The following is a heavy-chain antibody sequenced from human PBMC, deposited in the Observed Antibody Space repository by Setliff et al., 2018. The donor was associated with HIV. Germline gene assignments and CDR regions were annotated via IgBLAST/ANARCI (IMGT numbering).Heavy chain of an antibody. CDR2: IYYSGST. CDR1: GGSISISGYY. V-gene: IGHV4-39*01. D-gene: IGHD2-15*01. CDR3: ARASYCSGGSCYQRYFQY. Sequence: KPSETLSLTCTVSGGSISISGYYWGWIRQHPGRGLEWIGSIYYSGSTFYNPSLRSRVTISVDTSKNQFSLKLSPVTAADTTVYYCARASYCSGGSCYQRYFQYWGQGTLVTVSS. J-gene: IGHJ1*01.